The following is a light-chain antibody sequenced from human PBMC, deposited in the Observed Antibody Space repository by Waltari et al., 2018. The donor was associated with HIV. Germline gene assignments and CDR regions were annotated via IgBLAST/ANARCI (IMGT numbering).Light chain of an antibody. CDR1: QSVLYSSNNKNY. J-gene: IGKJ3*01. CDR3: QQYYSTPS. V-gene: IGKV4-1*01. Sequence: DIVMTQSPDSLAVSLGERATINCRSNQSVLYSSNNKNYLAWYQQKAGQPPKLLIHWASTRESGVPDRFSGSGSGTDFTLTIISLQAEDVAVYYCQQYYSTPSFGPGTKVDIK. CDR2: WAS.